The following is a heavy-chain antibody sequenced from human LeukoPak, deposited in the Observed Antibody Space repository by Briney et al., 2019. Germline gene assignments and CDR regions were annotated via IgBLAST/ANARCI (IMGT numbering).Heavy chain of an antibody. J-gene: IGHJ4*02. Sequence: SETLSLTCAVSGYSISSGYYWGWIRQPPGKGLEWIGSIYHSWSTYYKPSLKSRVTISVDTSKNQFSLKLSSVTAADTAVYYCARHIAYCSSTSCYDPTIHPFDYWGQGTLVTVSS. CDR2: IYHSWST. D-gene: IGHD2-2*01. CDR1: GYSISSGYY. CDR3: ARHIAYCSSTSCYDPTIHPFDY. V-gene: IGHV4-38-2*01.